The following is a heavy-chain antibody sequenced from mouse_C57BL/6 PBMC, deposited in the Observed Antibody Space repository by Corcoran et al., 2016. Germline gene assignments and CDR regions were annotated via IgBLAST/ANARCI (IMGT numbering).Heavy chain of an antibody. CDR2: INPYNGGT. J-gene: IGHJ4*01. CDR1: GYTFTDYY. Sequence: EVQLQQSGPVLVKPGASVKMSCKASGYTFTDYYMNWVKQSHGKSLEWIGVINPYNGGTSYNQKFKGKATLTVDKSSSTAYMELNSLTSEDSAVYYCARYEGYAMDYWGQGTSVTVSS. CDR3: ARYEGYAMDY. D-gene: IGHD2-12*01. V-gene: IGHV1-19*01.